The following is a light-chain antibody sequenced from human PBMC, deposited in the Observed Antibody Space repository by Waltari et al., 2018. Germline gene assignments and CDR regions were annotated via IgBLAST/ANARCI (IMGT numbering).Light chain of an antibody. Sequence: DIQMTQSPSTLSASVGDRVTITCRASQSISSWLAWYQQKPGKAPKLLIYEASTLPSGVPSRFSGSGSGTEFTLTISSLQPDDFATYYCQQFNSYSSVTFGQGTRLEIQ. CDR2: EAS. CDR3: QQFNSYSSVT. CDR1: QSISSW. V-gene: IGKV1-5*03. J-gene: IGKJ5*01.